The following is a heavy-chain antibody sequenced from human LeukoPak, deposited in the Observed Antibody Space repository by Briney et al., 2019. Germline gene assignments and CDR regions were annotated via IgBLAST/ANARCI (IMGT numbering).Heavy chain of an antibody. CDR1: GYTFTNYD. Sequence: ASVKVSCKASGYTFTNYDINWVRQASGQGLEWMGYMKPNSGNTGYAQKFQGRVTMTRDTSISTAYMELSSLTSEDTAVYYCATELRWKDHWGQGTLITVSS. V-gene: IGHV1-8*01. CDR2: MKPNSGNT. D-gene: IGHD4-23*01. J-gene: IGHJ4*02. CDR3: ATELRWKDH.